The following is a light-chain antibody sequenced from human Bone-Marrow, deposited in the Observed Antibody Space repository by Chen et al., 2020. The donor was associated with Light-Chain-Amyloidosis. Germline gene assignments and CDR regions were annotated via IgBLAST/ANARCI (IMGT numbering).Light chain of an antibody. Sequence: ETVLSQSPATLSVSPGDRATLSCRASRSVSSNLAWYQQSPGQAPRLLVYGASTRATGVPARFSGSGSGTEFALTITSLQSEDFAVYYCQQDNNWPPWTFGQGTKVEI. V-gene: IGKV3-15*01. CDR2: GAS. CDR3: QQDNNWPPWT. J-gene: IGKJ1*01. CDR1: RSVSSN.